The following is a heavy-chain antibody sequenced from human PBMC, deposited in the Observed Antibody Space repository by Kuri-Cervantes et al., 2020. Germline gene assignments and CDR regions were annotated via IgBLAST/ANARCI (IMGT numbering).Heavy chain of an antibody. Sequence: LSLTCAASGFTVSSNYMSWVRQAPGKGLEWVAVISYDGSNKYYADSVKGRFTISRDNAKNSLFLQMNSLRDEDTAVYYCARGLLWFGELWDYWGQGTLVTVSS. D-gene: IGHD3-10*01. V-gene: IGHV3-30-3*01. CDR3: ARGLLWFGELWDY. CDR1: GFTVSSNY. CDR2: ISYDGSNK. J-gene: IGHJ4*02.